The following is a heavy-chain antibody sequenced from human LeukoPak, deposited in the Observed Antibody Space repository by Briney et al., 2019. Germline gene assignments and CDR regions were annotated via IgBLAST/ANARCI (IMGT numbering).Heavy chain of an antibody. Sequence: GGSLRLSCAASGFTFSSYGMHWVRQAPGQRLEWMGLINVGNGNTKYSQKFQGRVTITRDTSASTAYMELSSLRSEDTAVYYCVRVASPSSSWYVFDYWGQGTLVTVSS. CDR2: INVGNGNT. CDR1: GFTFSSYG. D-gene: IGHD6-13*01. V-gene: IGHV1-3*01. J-gene: IGHJ4*02. CDR3: VRVASPSSSWYVFDY.